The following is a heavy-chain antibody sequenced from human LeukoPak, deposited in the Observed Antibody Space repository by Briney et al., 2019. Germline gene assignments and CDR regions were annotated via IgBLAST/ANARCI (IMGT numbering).Heavy chain of an antibody. V-gene: IGHV3-7*04. CDR2: IKSDGTQN. Sequence: GGPLRLSCVASGFTFSSYWMTWVRQAPGKGLEWVANIKSDGTQNYYVDSVKGRFTISRDNAKNSLYLQMNSLRADETAVYYCARLRPYSSSWYAYYGMDVWGQGTTVTVSS. CDR3: ARLRPYSSSWYAYYGMDV. CDR1: GFTFSSYW. J-gene: IGHJ6*02. D-gene: IGHD6-13*01.